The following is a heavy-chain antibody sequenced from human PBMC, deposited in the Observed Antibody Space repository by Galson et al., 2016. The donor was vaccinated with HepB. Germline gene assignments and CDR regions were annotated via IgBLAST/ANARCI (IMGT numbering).Heavy chain of an antibody. CDR2: MNPNSGNT. D-gene: IGHD1-20*01. V-gene: IGHV1-8*01. CDR3: GPHLTETPDYFHF. J-gene: IGHJ4*02. Sequence: SVKVSCKASGSTLTSYDIDWVRQATGQGLEWMGWMNPNSGNTGYAQKFQGRVTMTRDNSINTAYMDLGGLRSEDTAVYYCGPHLTETPDYFHFWGQGTLVTVSS. CDR1: GSTLTSYD.